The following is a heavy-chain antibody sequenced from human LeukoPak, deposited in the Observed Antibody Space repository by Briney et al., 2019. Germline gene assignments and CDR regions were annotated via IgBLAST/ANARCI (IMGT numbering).Heavy chain of an antibody. Sequence: GGSLRLSCAASGFTFSSYGMHWVRQAPGKGLEWVAVTSYDGSNKYYADSVKGRFTISRDNSKNTLYLQMNSLRAEDTAVYYCAKDAGNGGNGYGGNWFDPWGQGTLVTVSS. CDR3: AKDAGNGGNGYGGNWFDP. CDR1: GFTFSSYG. CDR2: TSYDGSNK. D-gene: IGHD4-23*01. V-gene: IGHV3-30*18. J-gene: IGHJ5*02.